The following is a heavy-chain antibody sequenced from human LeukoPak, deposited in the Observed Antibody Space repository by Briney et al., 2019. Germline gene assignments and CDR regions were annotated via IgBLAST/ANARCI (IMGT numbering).Heavy chain of an antibody. CDR1: GYTFTSYY. CDR3: ARDNGGWQWLAPRRYFDY. Sequence: ASVKVSCKASGYTFTSYYMHWVRQAPGQGLEWMGIINPSGGSTSYAQKFQGRVTISVDTSKNQFSLKLSSVTAADTAVYYCARDNGGWQWLAPRRYFDYWGQGTLVTVSS. J-gene: IGHJ4*02. D-gene: IGHD6-19*01. V-gene: IGHV1-46*01. CDR2: INPSGGST.